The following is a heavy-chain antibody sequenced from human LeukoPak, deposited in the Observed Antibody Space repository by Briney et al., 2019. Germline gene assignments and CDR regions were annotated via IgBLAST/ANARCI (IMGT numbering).Heavy chain of an antibody. J-gene: IGHJ4*02. D-gene: IGHD5-24*01. V-gene: IGHV4-59*01. CDR3: ARGPGDGYNFDY. Sequence: TSETLSLTCTVSGGSISSYYWSWIRQPPGKGLEWIGEIDHSGSTNYNPSLKSRVTISVDTSKNQFSLKLSSVTAADTAVYYCARGPGDGYNFDYWGQGTLVTVSS. CDR1: GGSISSYY. CDR2: IDHSGST.